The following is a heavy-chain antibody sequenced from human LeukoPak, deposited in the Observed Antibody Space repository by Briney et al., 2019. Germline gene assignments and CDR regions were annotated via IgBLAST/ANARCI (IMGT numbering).Heavy chain of an antibody. CDR1: GYTFTDYY. V-gene: IGHV1-2*02. CDR3: ARGYYSDSSGYYSRFDY. J-gene: IGHJ4*02. D-gene: IGHD3-22*01. CDR2: INPDSGGT. Sequence: GASAKVSCKASGYTFTDYYMHWVRQAPGQGLEWMGWINPDSGGTNYAQNFQGRVTMTRDTSISTAYMELSRLRSEDTAVYYCARGYYSDSSGYYSRFDYWGQGTLVTVSS.